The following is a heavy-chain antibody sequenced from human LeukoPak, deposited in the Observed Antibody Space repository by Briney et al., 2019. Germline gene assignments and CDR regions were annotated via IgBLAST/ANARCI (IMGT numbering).Heavy chain of an antibody. CDR3: ARTEYHYYYMDV. CDR2: ITPNIGST. Sequence: GASVKVSCKASGDTFTSYYIHWIRQAPGQGLEWLGMITPNIGSTTYAQNFQGRIIMTSDKSTSTVYMDLSGLRFEDTAVYFCARTEYHYYYMDVWGKGTTVTISS. J-gene: IGHJ6*03. CDR1: GDTFTSYY. V-gene: IGHV1-46*01.